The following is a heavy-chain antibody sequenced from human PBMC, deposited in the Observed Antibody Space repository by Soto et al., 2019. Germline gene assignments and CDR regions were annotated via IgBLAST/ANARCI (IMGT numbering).Heavy chain of an antibody. J-gene: IGHJ4*02. CDR2: INHSGST. CDR3: ASQRDYDFWSGYYR. CDR1: GGSFSGYY. Sequence: SETLSLTCAVYGGSFSGYYWSWIRQPPGKGLEWIGEINHSGSTNYNPSLKSRVTISVDTSKNQFSLKLSSVTAADTAVYYCASQRDYDFWSGYYRWGQGTLVTVSS. V-gene: IGHV4-34*01. D-gene: IGHD3-3*01.